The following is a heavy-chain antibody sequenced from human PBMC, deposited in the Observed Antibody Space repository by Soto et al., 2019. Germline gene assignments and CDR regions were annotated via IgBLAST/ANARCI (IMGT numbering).Heavy chain of an antibody. CDR1: GYTFTNYY. Sequence: ASVKVSCKASGYTFTNYYMHWVRQAPGQGLEWMGIIYPSGGSTRNAQKFQGRVTMTRDTSTSTVYMELSSLRSEDTAVYYCARDFSGPMDYWGRGTMVAVSS. J-gene: IGHJ4*02. CDR3: ARDFSGPMDY. V-gene: IGHV1-46*01. D-gene: IGHD3-10*01. CDR2: IYPSGGST.